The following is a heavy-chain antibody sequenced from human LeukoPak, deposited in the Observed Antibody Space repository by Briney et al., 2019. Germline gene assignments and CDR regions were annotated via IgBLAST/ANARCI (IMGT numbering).Heavy chain of an antibody. V-gene: IGHV3-23*01. J-gene: IGHJ6*03. Sequence: PGGSLRLSCAASGFTFSSYAMSWVRQAPGKGLEWVSAISGSGGSTYYADSVKGRFTISRDNSKNTLYLQMNSLRAEDTAVYYCAKASWMAFGELFGYYYVDVWGKGTTVTVSS. CDR1: GFTFSSYA. CDR3: AKASWMAFGELFGYYYVDV. D-gene: IGHD3-10*01. CDR2: ISGSGGST.